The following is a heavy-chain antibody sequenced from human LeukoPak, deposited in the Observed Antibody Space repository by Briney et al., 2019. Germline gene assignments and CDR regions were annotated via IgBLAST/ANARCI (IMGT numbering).Heavy chain of an antibody. V-gene: IGHV3-23*01. D-gene: IGHD3-3*01. CDR2: ISGSGGST. CDR3: AKDLARGGFWSGYNS. J-gene: IGHJ4*02. CDR1: GFTFSSYA. Sequence: PGGSLRLSCAASGFTFSSYAMSWVRQAPGKGLEWVSAISGSGGSTYYADSVKGRFTISRDNSKNTLYLQMNSLRAEDTAVYYCAKDLARGGFWSGYNSWGQGTLVTVSS.